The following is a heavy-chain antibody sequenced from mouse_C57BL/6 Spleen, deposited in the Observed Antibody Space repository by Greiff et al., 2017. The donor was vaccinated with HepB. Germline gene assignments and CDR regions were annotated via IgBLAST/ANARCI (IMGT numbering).Heavy chain of an antibody. CDR1: GYAFSSSW. D-gene: IGHD1-1*02. CDR3: AREDYGPYAMDY. J-gene: IGHJ4*01. CDR2: IYPGDGDT. V-gene: IGHV1-82*01. Sequence: VQLVESGPELVKPGASVKISCKASGYAFSSSWMNWVKQRPGKGLEWIGRIYPGDGDTNYNGKFKGKATLTADKSSSTAYMQLSSLTSEDSAVYFCAREDYGPYAMDYWGQGTSVTVSS.